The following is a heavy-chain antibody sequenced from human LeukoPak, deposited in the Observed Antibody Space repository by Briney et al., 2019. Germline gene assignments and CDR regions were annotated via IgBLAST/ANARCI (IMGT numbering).Heavy chain of an antibody. Sequence: PGGSLRLSCTASGFTFGDYAMSWVRQAPGKGLEWVGFIRSKAYGGTTEYAASVKGRFTISRDDSKSIAYLQMNSLKTEDTAVYYCTREYSVVAAYFDCWGQGTLVTVSS. CDR2: IRSKAYGGTT. V-gene: IGHV3-49*04. CDR1: GFTFGDYA. J-gene: IGHJ4*02. D-gene: IGHD2-15*01. CDR3: TREYSVVAAYFDC.